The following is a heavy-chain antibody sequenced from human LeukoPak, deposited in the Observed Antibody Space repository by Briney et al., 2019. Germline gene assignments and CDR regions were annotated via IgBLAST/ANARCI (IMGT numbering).Heavy chain of an antibody. D-gene: IGHD6-19*01. V-gene: IGHV5-51*01. CDR1: GYRFTSYW. Sequence: GESLKISCKVSGYRFTSYWIAWVRQMPGKGLEWMRLIYPGDSDTRYNPSFQGQVTISADKSISTAYLQWSSLKASDTAIYYCARRIGSGWSDYWGQGTLVIVSS. J-gene: IGHJ4*02. CDR3: ARRIGSGWSDY. CDR2: IYPGDSDT.